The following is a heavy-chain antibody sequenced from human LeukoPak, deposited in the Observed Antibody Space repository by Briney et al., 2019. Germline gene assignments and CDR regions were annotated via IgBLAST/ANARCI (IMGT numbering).Heavy chain of an antibody. CDR3: ALLAVASDFDY. CDR1: EFPFSFYE. CDR2: IGSSGTNR. Sequence: PGGSLRLSCAVSEFPFSFYEMNWXXQAPGKGXEWVSNIGSSGTNRYYADSVKGRFSISRDNAKSSLYLQMNSLRVEDTAVYYCALLAVASDFDYWGQGALVTVSS. D-gene: IGHD6-19*01. J-gene: IGHJ4*02. V-gene: IGHV3-48*03.